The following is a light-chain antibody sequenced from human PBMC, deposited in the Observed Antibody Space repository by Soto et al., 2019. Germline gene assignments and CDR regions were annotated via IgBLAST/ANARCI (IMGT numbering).Light chain of an antibody. V-gene: IGKV3-15*01. CDR3: QQYNTWPPDP. CDR2: DAS. J-gene: IGKJ2*01. Sequence: EVVMTQSPVTLSVSPGERATLSCRASQSIGSKLAWYQQKPGQPPRLLIYDASIRGTGIPARFSGSGSGTDFTLTISSLQSEDFAVYYCQQYNTWPPDPFGQGTKVEIK. CDR1: QSIGSK.